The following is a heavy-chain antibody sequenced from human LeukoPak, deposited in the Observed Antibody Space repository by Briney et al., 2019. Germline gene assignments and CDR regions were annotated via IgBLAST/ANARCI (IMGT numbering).Heavy chain of an antibody. Sequence: GGSLRLSYAASGFTFSNYAMNWVRQAPGKGLEWVSVISGSGGVIFYADSMKGRSTISRDNTKNTLYLQMNSLRAEDTAVYFCAVREGASYSGRFDYWGQGTLVTVSS. CDR3: AVREGASYSGRFDY. CDR1: GFTFSNYA. V-gene: IGHV3-23*01. D-gene: IGHD1-26*01. CDR2: ISGSGGVI. J-gene: IGHJ4*02.